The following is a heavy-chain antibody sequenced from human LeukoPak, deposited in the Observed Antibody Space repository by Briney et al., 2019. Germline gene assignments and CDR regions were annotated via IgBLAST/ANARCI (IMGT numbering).Heavy chain of an antibody. D-gene: IGHD3-22*01. CDR2: IYYSGST. CDR1: GGSISSSSYY. Sequence: SETLSLTCTVSGGSISSSSYYWGWIRQPPGKGLEWIGSIYYSGSTYYNPSLKSRVTISVDTSKNQFSLKLSSVTAADTAVYYCATAGGSQSYYYDSSGYFDYWGQGTLVTVSS. J-gene: IGHJ4*02. CDR3: ATAGGSQSYYYDSSGYFDY. V-gene: IGHV4-39*07.